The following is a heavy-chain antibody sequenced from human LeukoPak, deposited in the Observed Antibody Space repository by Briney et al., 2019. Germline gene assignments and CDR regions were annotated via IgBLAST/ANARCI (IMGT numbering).Heavy chain of an antibody. V-gene: IGHV4-59*01. CDR3: ARIDNREYYFDF. CDR1: GGSIRSYY. CDR2: IYYSGST. Sequence: KPSETLSLTCTVSGGSIRSYYWTCIRQPPGEGLEYIGYIYYSGSTNYNPSLKGRVNISVDTSKNQFSLKLSSVTAADTAMYYCARIDNREYYFDFWGQGTLVTVSS. D-gene: IGHD1-14*01. J-gene: IGHJ4*02.